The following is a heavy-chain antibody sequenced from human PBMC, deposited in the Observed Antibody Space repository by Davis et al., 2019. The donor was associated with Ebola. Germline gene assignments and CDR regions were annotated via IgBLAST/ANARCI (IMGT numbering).Heavy chain of an antibody. CDR3: ALTKGKAARDFDH. V-gene: IGHV3-66*02. CDR2: IYSGGST. CDR1: GFTVSSNY. J-gene: IGHJ4*02. D-gene: IGHD6-6*01. Sequence: GESLKISCAASGFTVSSNYMSWVRQAPGKGLEWVSVIYSGGSTYYADSVKGRFTISRDNSKNTLYLQMNSLRAEDTAVYYCALTKGKAARDFDHWGQGTRVTVSS.